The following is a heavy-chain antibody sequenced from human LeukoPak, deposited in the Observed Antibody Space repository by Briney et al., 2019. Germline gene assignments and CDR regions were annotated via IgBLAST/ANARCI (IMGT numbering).Heavy chain of an antibody. V-gene: IGHV3-23*01. J-gene: IGHJ4*02. CDR2: ISGSGGST. D-gene: IGHD5-18*01. CDR1: GFTFSDYY. Sequence: GGSLRLSCAASGFTFSDYYMSWIRQAPGKGLEWVSAISGSGGSTYYADSVKGRFTISRDNSKNTLYLQMNSLRAEDTAVYYCAKESKGYIQLWSNWGQGTLVTVSS. CDR3: AKESKGYIQLWSN.